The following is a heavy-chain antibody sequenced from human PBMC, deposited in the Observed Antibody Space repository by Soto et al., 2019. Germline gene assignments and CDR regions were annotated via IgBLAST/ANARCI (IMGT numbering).Heavy chain of an antibody. CDR2: ISYDGSNK. V-gene: IGHV3-30-3*01. Sequence: LRLSCAASGFTFSSYAMHWVRQAPGKGLEWVAVISYDGSNKYYADSVKGRFTISRDNSKNTLYLQMNSLRAEDTAVYYCARERVGARALYYYYGMDVWGQGTTVTVSS. CDR1: GFTFSSYA. J-gene: IGHJ6*02. CDR3: ARERVGARALYYYYGMDV. D-gene: IGHD1-26*01.